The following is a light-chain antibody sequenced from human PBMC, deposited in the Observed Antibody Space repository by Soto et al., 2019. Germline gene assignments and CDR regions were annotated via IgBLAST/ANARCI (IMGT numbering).Light chain of an antibody. J-gene: IGKJ2*01. CDR3: LQDYNCLYT. CDR2: AAS. CDR1: QGIRND. V-gene: IGKV1-6*01. Sequence: AIQMTQSPSSLSASVGDRVTITCRASQGIRNDLGWYQQKPGKAPKLLIYAASSLQSGVPSRFSGSGSGTAFTLIISSLQPEDFATYYCLQDYNCLYTFGQGTKVEIK.